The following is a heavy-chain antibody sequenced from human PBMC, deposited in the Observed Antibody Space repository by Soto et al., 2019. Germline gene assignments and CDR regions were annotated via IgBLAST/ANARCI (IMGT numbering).Heavy chain of an antibody. D-gene: IGHD2-2*01. CDR1: GFTFSSYE. J-gene: IGHJ6*02. V-gene: IGHV3-48*03. CDR3: ARDRVDIVVVPANPYYGMDV. CDR2: ISSSGSTI. Sequence: GGSLRLSCAASGFTFSSYEMNWVRRAPGKGLEWVSYISSSGSTIYYADSVKGRFTISRDNAKNSLYLQMNSLRAEDTAVYYCARDRVDIVVVPANPYYGMDVWGQGTTVTVSS.